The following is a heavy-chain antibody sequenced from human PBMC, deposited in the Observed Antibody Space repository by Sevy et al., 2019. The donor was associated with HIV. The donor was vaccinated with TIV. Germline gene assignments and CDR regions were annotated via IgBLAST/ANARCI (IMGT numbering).Heavy chain of an antibody. Sequence: ASVKVSCKASGYTFTGYYMHWVRQAPGQGLEWMGRINPNSGGTNYAQKFQGRVTMTRDTSISTAYMELSRLRSDDTAVYYCARGVGGYSYGPRYYFDYWGQGTLVTVSS. CDR1: GYTFTGYY. CDR3: ARGVGGYSYGPRYYFDY. CDR2: INPNSGGT. V-gene: IGHV1-2*06. J-gene: IGHJ4*02. D-gene: IGHD5-18*01.